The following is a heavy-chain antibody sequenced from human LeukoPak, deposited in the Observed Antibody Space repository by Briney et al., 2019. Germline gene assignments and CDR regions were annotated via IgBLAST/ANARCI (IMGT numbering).Heavy chain of an antibody. J-gene: IGHJ5*02. CDR3: ARDGYSYGFGWFDP. CDR1: DYTFTSYG. Sequence: ASVKVSCKASDYTFTSYGISWVRQAPGQGLEWMGWISAYNGNTNYAQKLQGRVTMTTDTSTSTAYMELRSLRSGDTAVYYCARDGYSYGFGWFDPWGQGTLVTVSS. V-gene: IGHV1-18*01. D-gene: IGHD5-18*01. CDR2: ISAYNGNT.